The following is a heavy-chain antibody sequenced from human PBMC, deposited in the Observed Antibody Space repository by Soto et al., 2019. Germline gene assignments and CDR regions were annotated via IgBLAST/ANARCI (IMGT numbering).Heavy chain of an antibody. CDR2: IKPKSEGETA. J-gene: IGHJ4*02. V-gene: IGHV3-15*07. CDR3: ATVPYSSAPT. D-gene: IGHD6-25*01. Sequence: EMQLVQSGGGLVKPGGSLRLSCVASRFNFSAAWLNWIRQAPGKGLEWVDRIKPKSEGETADYTAPVRGRFTISRDDSQNTLHLQMDSLKTEDTAVYYCATVPYSSAPTWGLGVLVTVSS. CDR1: RFNFSAAW.